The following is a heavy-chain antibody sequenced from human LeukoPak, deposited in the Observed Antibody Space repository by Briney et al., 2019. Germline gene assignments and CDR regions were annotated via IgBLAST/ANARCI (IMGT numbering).Heavy chain of an antibody. Sequence: ASVKVSCKASGYTLSNNYIHWVRQAPGQGLEWMGWISPYNGHTNYADNFQGRVTMTRDTATNTTNMELRKLTSDDTAIYYCARDQLSHIMPLYMDVWGGGTTVTVSS. J-gene: IGHJ6*03. CDR2: ISPYNGHT. CDR1: GYTLSNNY. CDR3: ARDQLSHIMPLYMDV. D-gene: IGHD2-2*01. V-gene: IGHV1-18*04.